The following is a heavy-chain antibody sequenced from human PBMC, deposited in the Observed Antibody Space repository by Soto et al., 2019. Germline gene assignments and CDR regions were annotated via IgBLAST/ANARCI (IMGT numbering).Heavy chain of an antibody. V-gene: IGHV1-18*01. J-gene: IGHJ6*02. CDR3: AREGVAPYYYYGMDV. Sequence: ASVKVSCKASGYTFTNSGIIWVRQAPGQGLEWLGWINTDNGNTNYAQTFQGRVTMTTDTSTSTVHMEVRSLRSDDTAVYYCAREGVAPYYYYGMDVWGQGTPVTVSS. CDR2: INTDNGNT. D-gene: IGHD5-12*01. CDR1: GYTFTNSG.